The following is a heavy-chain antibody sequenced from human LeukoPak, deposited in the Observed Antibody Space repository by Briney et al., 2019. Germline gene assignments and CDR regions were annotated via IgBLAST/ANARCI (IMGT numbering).Heavy chain of an antibody. D-gene: IGHD3-10*01. J-gene: IGHJ3*02. CDR1: GFTSSSYD. CDR3: ARNGVSYGLDI. CDR2: ITTDGGGT. V-gene: IGHV3-64*01. Sequence: PGGSLRLSCAASGFTSSSYDMHWVRQAAGKGLESVSAITTDGGGTYYANSVKGRFTISRDNSKNTLYLQMGSLRAEDMAVYYCARNGVSYGLDIWGQGTMVTVSS.